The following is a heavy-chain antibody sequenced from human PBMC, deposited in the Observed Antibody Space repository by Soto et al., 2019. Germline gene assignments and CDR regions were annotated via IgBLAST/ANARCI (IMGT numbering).Heavy chain of an antibody. J-gene: IGHJ4*02. CDR1: GGSISSNSYY. V-gene: IGHV4-39*01. CDR3: ASHVHNQVYEYYFDS. D-gene: IGHD3-3*01. CDR2: IGYTGTI. Sequence: QLQLQESGPGLVKPSETLSLTCTASGGSISSNSYYWGWIRQSPGQGLEWIGSIGYTGTIYYNPSLQSRVTMSLDTSENQISLRRSSMTAADTAVYYCASHVHNQVYEYYFDSWSQGTLVTVSS.